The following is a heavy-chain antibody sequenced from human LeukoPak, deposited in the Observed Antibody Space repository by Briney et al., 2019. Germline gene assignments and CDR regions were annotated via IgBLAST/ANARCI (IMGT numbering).Heavy chain of an antibody. CDR3: ARDVLLWFGELSRFDY. D-gene: IGHD3-10*01. V-gene: IGHV4-34*01. CDR1: GRSFSGYY. Sequence: SETLSLTCAVYGRSFSGYYWSWIRQPPGKGLEWIGEINHSGSTNYNPSLKSRVTISVDTSKNQFSLKLSSVTAADTAVYYCARDVLLWFGELSRFDYWGQGTLVTVSS. CDR2: INHSGST. J-gene: IGHJ4*02.